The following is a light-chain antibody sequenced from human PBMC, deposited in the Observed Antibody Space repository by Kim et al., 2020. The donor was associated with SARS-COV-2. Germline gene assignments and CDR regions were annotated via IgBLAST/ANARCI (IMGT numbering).Light chain of an antibody. CDR1: SLRTYS. J-gene: IGLJ2*01. V-gene: IGLV3-19*01. CDR3: NSRDSGGQNLV. Sequence: ALGQTVRITCQGDSLRTYSATWYQQKPGQAPLLVLYPKNNRPSGIPDRFSGSTSGNTASLTITGAQAEDEADYYCNSRDSGGQNLVFGGGTKVTVL. CDR2: PKN.